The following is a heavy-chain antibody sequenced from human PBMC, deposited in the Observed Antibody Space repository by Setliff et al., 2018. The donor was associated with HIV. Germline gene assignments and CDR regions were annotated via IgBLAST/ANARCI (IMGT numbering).Heavy chain of an antibody. Sequence: SETLSLTCAVSGGSISSSNWWSWVRQPPGKGLEWIGEIYHSGITTYNPSLKSRVTLSVDSSKNQFSLKLSSVTAADTAVYFCARGGLDYYYAMDVWGQGTTVTVSS. CDR1: GGSISSSNW. J-gene: IGHJ6*02. CDR3: ARGGLDYYYAMDV. CDR2: IYHSGIT. V-gene: IGHV4-4*02.